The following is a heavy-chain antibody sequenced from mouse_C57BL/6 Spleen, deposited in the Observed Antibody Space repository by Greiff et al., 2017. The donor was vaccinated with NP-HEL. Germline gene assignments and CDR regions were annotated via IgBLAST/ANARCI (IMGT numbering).Heavy chain of an antibody. CDR2: ISDGGSYT. V-gene: IGHV5-4*01. D-gene: IGHD4-1*02. Sequence: EVQVVESGGGLVKPGGSLKLSCAASGFTFSSYAMSWVRQTPEKRLEWVATISDGGSYTYYPDNVKGRFTISRDNAKNNLYLQMSHLKSEDTAMYYCARDPTGTGYYFDYWGQGTTLTVSS. J-gene: IGHJ2*01. CDR1: GFTFSSYA. CDR3: ARDPTGTGYYFDY.